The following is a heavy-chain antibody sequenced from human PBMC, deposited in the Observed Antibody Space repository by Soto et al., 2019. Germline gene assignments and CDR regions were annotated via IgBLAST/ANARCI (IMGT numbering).Heavy chain of an antibody. D-gene: IGHD6-6*01. V-gene: IGHV3-9*01. CDR1: GFTFDDYT. J-gene: IGHJ6*02. Sequence: EVQLVESGGGSVQPGRSLRLSCAASGFTFDDYTMHWVRQAPGKGLEWVSSINWNGVAMDYADSVRGRFTISRDNARNSLILQMSSLRPEDTALYYCAKDRYSSSSLDYYYYYGMDVWGQGTTVTVSS. CDR2: INWNGVAM. CDR3: AKDRYSSSSLDYYYYYGMDV.